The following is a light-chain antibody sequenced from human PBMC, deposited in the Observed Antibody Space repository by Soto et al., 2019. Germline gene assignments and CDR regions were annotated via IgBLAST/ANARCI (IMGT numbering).Light chain of an antibody. CDR1: QSVSSTY. Sequence: EVVLTQSPGTLSLSPGERATLSCRASQSVSSTYVAWYQQKSGQAPRLLIYGASSRATGIPDRFSGSGSGTDFTLTISRLEPEDFAVYYCQQYGSSPPLTFGQGTKVDIK. J-gene: IGKJ1*01. V-gene: IGKV3-20*01. CDR2: GAS. CDR3: QQYGSSPPLT.